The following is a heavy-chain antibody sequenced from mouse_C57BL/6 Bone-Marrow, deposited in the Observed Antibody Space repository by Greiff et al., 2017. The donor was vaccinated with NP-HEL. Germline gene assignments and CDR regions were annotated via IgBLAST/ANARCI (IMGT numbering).Heavy chain of an antibody. CDR2: IDPEKGDT. J-gene: IGHJ3*01. Sequence: VQLQQSGAELVRPGASVKLSCTTSGFNIKDDYMHWVKQRPEQGLEWIGWIDPEKGDTEYASKFQGKATITADTSSNTAYLQLSSLTSEDTAVYYCTTGWFAYWGQGTLVTVSA. CDR3: TTGWFAY. V-gene: IGHV14-4*01. CDR1: GFNIKDDY.